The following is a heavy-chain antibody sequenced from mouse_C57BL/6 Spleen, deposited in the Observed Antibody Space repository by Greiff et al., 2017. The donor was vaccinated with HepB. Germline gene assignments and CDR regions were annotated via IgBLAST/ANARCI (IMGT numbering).Heavy chain of an antibody. J-gene: IGHJ3*01. CDR3: TRDRDYYGSSPQAWFAY. D-gene: IGHD1-1*01. CDR1: GFTFSSYA. Sequence: EVQLVESGEGLVKPGGSLKLSCAASGFTFSSYAMSWVRQTPEKRLEWVAYISSGGDYIYYADTVKGRFTISRDNARNTLYLQMSSLKSEDTAMYYCTRDRDYYGSSPQAWFAYWGQGTLVTVSA. V-gene: IGHV5-9-1*02. CDR2: ISSGGDYI.